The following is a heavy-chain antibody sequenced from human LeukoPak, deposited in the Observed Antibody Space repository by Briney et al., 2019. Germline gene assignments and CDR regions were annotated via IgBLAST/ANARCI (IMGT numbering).Heavy chain of an antibody. CDR3: ARGAYESGGTDFDY. J-gene: IGHJ4*02. CDR2: MNPNSGNT. D-gene: IGHD2-15*01. CDR1: GYTFTSYD. V-gene: IGHV1-8*01. Sequence: ASVKVSCKASGYTFTSYDINWVRQATGQGLEWMGWMNPNSGNTGYAQKFQGRVTMTTDTSTSTAYMELRSLRSDDTAVYYCARGAYESGGTDFDYWGQGTLVTVSS.